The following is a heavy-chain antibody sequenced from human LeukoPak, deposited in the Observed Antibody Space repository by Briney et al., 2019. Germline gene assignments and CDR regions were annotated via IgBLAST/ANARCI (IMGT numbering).Heavy chain of an antibody. V-gene: IGHV1-2*02. D-gene: IGHD3-10*01. CDR1: GYTFTGYY. J-gene: IGHJ4*02. CDR3: ARDLITMVRGVTPRSHGY. Sequence: ASVKVSCKASGYTFTGYYMHWVRQAPGQGLEWMGWINPNSGGTNYAQKFQGRVTMTRDTSISTAYMELSRLRSDDTAVYYCARDLITMVRGVTPRSHGYWGQGTLVTVSS. CDR2: INPNSGGT.